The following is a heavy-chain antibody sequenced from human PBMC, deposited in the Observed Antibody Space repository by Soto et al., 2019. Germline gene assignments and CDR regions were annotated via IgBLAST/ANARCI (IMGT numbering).Heavy chain of an antibody. CDR1: GGSISSYY. D-gene: IGHD6-25*01. V-gene: IGHV4-59*01. CDR3: ARPRGGSSGWDNGFDP. J-gene: IGHJ5*02. Sequence: QVQLQESGPGLVKPSETLSLTCTVSGGSISSYYWSWIRQPPGKGLEWIGYIHYSGSTNYNPSLKRRVTISVDTSKNQFSLKLNSVTAADTAVYYCARPRGGSSGWDNGFDPWGQGTLVTVSS. CDR2: IHYSGST.